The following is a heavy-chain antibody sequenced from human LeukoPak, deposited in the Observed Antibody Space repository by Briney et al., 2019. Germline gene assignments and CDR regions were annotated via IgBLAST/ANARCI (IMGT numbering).Heavy chain of an antibody. CDR2: IYPGDSDT. V-gene: IGHV5-51*01. CDR1: GYSFTSYW. CDR3: ARRRGSGSYSSTHFDY. D-gene: IGHD3-10*01. J-gene: IGHJ4*02. Sequence: GESLKISCKCSGYSFTSYWIGWVRQMPGKGLEWMGIIYPGDSDTRYSPSFQGQVTISADKSISTAYLQWSSLKASDTAMYYCARRRGSGSYSSTHFDYWGQGTLVTVSS.